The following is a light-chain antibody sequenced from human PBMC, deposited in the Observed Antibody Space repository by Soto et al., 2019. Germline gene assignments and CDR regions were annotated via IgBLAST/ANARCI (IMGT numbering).Light chain of an antibody. CDR3: QQRKSRPRT. CDR1: QSISSW. CDR2: KAS. Sequence: IKIYQSASTVSASVGDRVTITCRASQSISSWLAWYQQKPGEAPKLLIYKASSLESGVPSRFSGSGSGTEFTLTISRLKTDDFATYYCQQRKSRPRTVGQGAQVDIK. J-gene: IGKJ1*01. V-gene: IGKV1-5*03.